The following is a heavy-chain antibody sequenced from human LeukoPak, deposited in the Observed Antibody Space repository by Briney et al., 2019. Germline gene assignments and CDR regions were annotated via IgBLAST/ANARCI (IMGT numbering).Heavy chain of an antibody. CDR3: ARMGSGSYYNRVYFDY. V-gene: IGHV1-3*01. CDR1: GYTFTSYA. CDR2: INAGNGNT. Sequence: ASVKVSCKASGYTFTSYAMHWVRQAPGRRLEWMGWINAGNGNTKYSQKFQGRVTITRDTSASTAYMELSSLRSEDTAVYYCARMGSGSYYNRVYFDYWGQGTLVTVSS. D-gene: IGHD3-10*01. J-gene: IGHJ4*02.